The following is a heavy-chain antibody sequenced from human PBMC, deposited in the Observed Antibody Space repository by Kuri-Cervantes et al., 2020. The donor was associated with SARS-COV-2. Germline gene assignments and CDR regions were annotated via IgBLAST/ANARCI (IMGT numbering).Heavy chain of an antibody. Sequence: GESLKISCAASGFTFSGYGMHWVRQAPGKGLEWVAVIWYDGSRQYCADSVKGRLTISRDNAKNSLYLQMNSLRAEDTAVYYCAREDSQYYDFWSGYYTGRPVSYGMDVWGQGTTVTVSS. V-gene: IGHV3-33*01. D-gene: IGHD3-3*01. CDR3: AREDSQYYDFWSGYYTGRPVSYGMDV. CDR2: IWYDGSRQ. CDR1: GFTFSGYG. J-gene: IGHJ6*02.